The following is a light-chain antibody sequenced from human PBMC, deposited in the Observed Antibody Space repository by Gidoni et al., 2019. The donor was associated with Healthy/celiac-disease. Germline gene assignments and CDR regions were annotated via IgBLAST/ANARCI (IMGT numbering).Light chain of an antibody. CDR1: QDISNF. CDR3: QQYDNLPPGT. Sequence: DIQLTQSASSLSASVGDRVTITCQASQDISNFLNWYQQKPGKAPKLLIYDASNLETGVPSRFSGSGPGTDFTFTISSLQPEDIATYYCQQYDNLPPGTFGPXTKVDIK. CDR2: DAS. V-gene: IGKV1-33*01. J-gene: IGKJ3*01.